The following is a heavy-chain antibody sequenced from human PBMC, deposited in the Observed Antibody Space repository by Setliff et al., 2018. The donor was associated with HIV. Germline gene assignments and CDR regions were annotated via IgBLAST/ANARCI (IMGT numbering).Heavy chain of an antibody. Sequence: ASVKVSCKASGGTFSLYAINWVRQAPGQGLEWMGGIIPIFNTANYAQKFQGRVTITADGSTSTAYMELSSLRFEDTATYYCARDQATGYEKVWFSWIDPWGQGTLVTVSS. CDR1: GGTFSLYA. J-gene: IGHJ5*02. V-gene: IGHV1-69*13. D-gene: IGHD5-12*01. CDR2: IIPIFNTA. CDR3: ARDQATGYEKVWFSWIDP.